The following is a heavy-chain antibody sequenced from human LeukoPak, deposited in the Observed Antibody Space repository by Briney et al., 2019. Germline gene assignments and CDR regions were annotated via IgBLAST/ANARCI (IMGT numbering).Heavy chain of an antibody. V-gene: IGHV3-30*04. Sequence: GGSLRLSCAASGFTFSSYAMHWVRQAPGKGLEWVAVISYDGSNKYYADSVKGRFTISKDNSKNTLYLQMNSLRAEDTAVYYCARARAFDYWGQGTLVTVSS. CDR3: ARARAFDY. CDR2: ISYDGSNK. CDR1: GFTFSSYA. J-gene: IGHJ4*02.